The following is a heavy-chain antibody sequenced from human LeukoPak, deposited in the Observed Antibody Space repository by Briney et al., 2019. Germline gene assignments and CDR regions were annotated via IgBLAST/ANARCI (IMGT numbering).Heavy chain of an antibody. CDR3: AKVEGLAYYYDSSGYKTPGIWFDP. V-gene: IGHV3-23*01. CDR1: GFTFSSYA. J-gene: IGHJ5*02. Sequence: PGGSLRLSCAASGFTFSSYAMSWVRQAPGKGLEWVSAISGSGGSTYYADSVKGRFTISRDNSKNTLYLQMNSLRAEDTAVYYCAKVEGLAYYYDSSGYKTPGIWFDPWGQGTLVTVSS. CDR2: ISGSGGST. D-gene: IGHD3-22*01.